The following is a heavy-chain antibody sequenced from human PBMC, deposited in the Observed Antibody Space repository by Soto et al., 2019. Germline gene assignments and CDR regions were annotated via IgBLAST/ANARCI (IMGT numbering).Heavy chain of an antibody. Sequence: EVQLLESGGGLVQPGGSLRLSCAASGFTFSSYAMSWVRQAPGKGLEWVSAISGSGGSTYYADSVKGRFTISRDNSKNTLYLQMNSLRADDTAVYYCAKDGSPDCSGGSCYLGFDPWGQGTLVTVSS. J-gene: IGHJ5*02. CDR1: GFTFSSYA. CDR3: AKDGSPDCSGGSCYLGFDP. D-gene: IGHD2-15*01. V-gene: IGHV3-23*01. CDR2: ISGSGGST.